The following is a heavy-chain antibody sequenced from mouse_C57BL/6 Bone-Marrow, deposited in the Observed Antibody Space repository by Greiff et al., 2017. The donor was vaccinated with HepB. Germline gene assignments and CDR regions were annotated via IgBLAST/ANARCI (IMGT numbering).Heavy chain of an antibody. D-gene: IGHD2-10*01. CDR3: ARDRTYSLYYFDY. V-gene: IGHV5-4*01. CDR1: GFTFSSYA. CDR2: ISDGGSYT. Sequence: DVMLVESGGGLVKPGGSLKLSCAASGFTFSSYAMSWVRQTPEKRLEWVATISDGGSYTYYPDNVKGRFTISRDNAKNNLYLQMSHLKSEDTAMYYCARDRTYSLYYFDYWGQGTTLTVSS. J-gene: IGHJ2*01.